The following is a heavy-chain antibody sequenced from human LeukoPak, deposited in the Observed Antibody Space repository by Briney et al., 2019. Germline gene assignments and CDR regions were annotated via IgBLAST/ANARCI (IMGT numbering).Heavy chain of an antibody. J-gene: IGHJ3*01. CDR1: GFTFSGYW. CDR2: IKHDGSEQ. Sequence: PGGSLILSCAASGFTFSGYWMAWVRQAPGKGLEWVASIKHDGSEQYYVDSVKGRFTISRDNAKNSLYLQMNSLRAEDSAVYYCARAYQSRDAMWGQGTTVTVSS. V-gene: IGHV3-7*05. CDR3: ARAYQSRDAM. D-gene: IGHD5-24*01.